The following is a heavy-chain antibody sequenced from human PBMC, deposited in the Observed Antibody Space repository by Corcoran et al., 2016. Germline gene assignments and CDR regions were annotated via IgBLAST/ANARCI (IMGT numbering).Heavy chain of an antibody. J-gene: IGHJ6*02. V-gene: IGHV3-30*18. CDR2: ISYDGSNK. CDR1: GFTFSSYG. Sequence: QVQLVESGGGVVQPGRSLRLSCAASGFTFSSYGMHWVRQAPGKGLEWVAVISYDGSNKYYADSVKGRFTISRDNSKNTLYLQMNSLRAEDTAVYYWAKGPNVGATTVYYYYGMDVWGQGTTVTVSS. CDR3: AKGPNVGATTVYYYYGMDV. D-gene: IGHD1-26*01.